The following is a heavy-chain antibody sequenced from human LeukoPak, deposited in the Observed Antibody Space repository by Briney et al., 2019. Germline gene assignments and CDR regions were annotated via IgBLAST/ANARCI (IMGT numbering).Heavy chain of an antibody. CDR3: AKDPQTAETEYYYDSSGYYSTYFDY. CDR1: GFTFSSYG. CDR2: IRYDGSNK. D-gene: IGHD3-22*01. V-gene: IGHV3-30*02. J-gene: IGHJ4*02. Sequence: PGGSLRLSCAASGFTFSSYGMHWVRQAPGKGLEWVAFIRYDGSNKYYADSVKGRFTISRDNSKNTLYLQMNSLRAEDTAVYYCAKDPQTAETEYYYDSSGYYSTYFDYWGQGTLVTVSS.